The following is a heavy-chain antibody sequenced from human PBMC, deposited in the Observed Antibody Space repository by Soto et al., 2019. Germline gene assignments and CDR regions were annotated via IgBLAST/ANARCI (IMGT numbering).Heavy chain of an antibody. CDR2: LVPMFGIP. D-gene: IGHD6-6*01. CDR3: ASGPYTSSSGGYYYYYMDV. J-gene: IGHJ6*03. CDR1: GGTFSSYA. Sequence: QVQLVQSGAEVKKPGSSVEVSCKASGGTFSSYAINWVRQAPGQGLEWMGRLVPMFGIPNFAPKFQGRVTMTADRPTTTAYMELSSLRSEDTAVYYCASGPYTSSSGGYYYYYMDVWGKGTTVTVSS. V-gene: IGHV1-69*02.